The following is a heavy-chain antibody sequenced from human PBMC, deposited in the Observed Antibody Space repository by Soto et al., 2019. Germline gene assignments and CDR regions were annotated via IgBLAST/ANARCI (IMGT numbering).Heavy chain of an antibody. J-gene: IGHJ6*02. V-gene: IGHV1-69*13. CDR1: GGTFSSYA. D-gene: IGHD3-3*01. Sequence: SVKVSCKASGGTFSSYAISWVRQAPGQGLEWMGGIIPIFGTANYAQKFQGRVTITADESTSTAYMELSSLRSEDTAVYYCASTTIFGVVIVNYYSYGMDVWGQGTTVTVSS. CDR2: IIPIFGTA. CDR3: ASTTIFGVVIVNYYSYGMDV.